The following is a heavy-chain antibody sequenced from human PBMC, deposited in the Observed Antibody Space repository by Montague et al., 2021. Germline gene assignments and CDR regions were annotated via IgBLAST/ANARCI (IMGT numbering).Heavy chain of an antibody. CDR1: GGSISSGGYC. J-gene: IGHJ6*03. CDR2: IYYSGST. D-gene: IGHD3-10*01. CDR3: ARAFGEPPPPFYFYMDV. V-gene: IGHV4-31*03. Sequence: TLSLTCTVSGGSISSGGYCWSWIRQHPGKGLEWIGYIYYSGSTYYNPSLKSRVTMSIDTSENHFSLKLNSVTAADTAVYYCARAFGEPPPPFYFYMDVWGKGTTVSVSS.